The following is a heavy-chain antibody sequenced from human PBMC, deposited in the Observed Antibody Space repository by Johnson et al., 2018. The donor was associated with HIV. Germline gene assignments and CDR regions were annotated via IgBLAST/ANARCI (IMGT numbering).Heavy chain of an antibody. CDR1: GFTLTNYP. V-gene: IGHV3-30*04. CDR3: ARGGVWFGTIEAFDI. Sequence: QVQLVESGGGVVQPGRSLRLSCAASGFTLTNYPMHWVRQAPGKGLEWVAVISFDGKNKFYADSVKGRFTISRDNSRNTLYLQMNSLRADDTAVYYCARGGVWFGTIEAFDIWGQGTMVTVSS. CDR2: ISFDGKNK. D-gene: IGHD3-10*01. J-gene: IGHJ3*02.